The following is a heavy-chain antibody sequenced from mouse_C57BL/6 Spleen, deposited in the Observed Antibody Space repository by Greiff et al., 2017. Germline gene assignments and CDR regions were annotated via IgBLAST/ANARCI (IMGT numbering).Heavy chain of an antibody. Sequence: VQLQQSGAELARPGASVKLSCKASGYTFTSYGISWVKQRTGQGLEWIGEIDPRSGNTYYNEKFKGKATLTADNSSSTAYMGLRSLTSEDSAVYYCAYITTVVATGGYYFDYWGQGTTLTVSS. V-gene: IGHV1-81*01. CDR3: AYITTVVATGGYYFDY. CDR2: IDPRSGNT. CDR1: GYTFTSYG. J-gene: IGHJ2*01. D-gene: IGHD1-1*01.